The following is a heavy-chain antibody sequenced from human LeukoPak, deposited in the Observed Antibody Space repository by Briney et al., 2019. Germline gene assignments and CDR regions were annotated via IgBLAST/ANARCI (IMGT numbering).Heavy chain of an antibody. Sequence: ASETLSLTCTVYGGSISSYYWSWIRQPPGQGLEWIGYIYYSGSTNYNPSLKSRVTISVDTSKNQFSLKLSSGTAADTAVYYCARGLNRYYFDYWGQGTLVTVSS. J-gene: IGHJ4*02. D-gene: IGHD3-16*01. V-gene: IGHV4-59*01. CDR3: ARGLNRYYFDY. CDR2: IYYSGST. CDR1: GGSISSYY.